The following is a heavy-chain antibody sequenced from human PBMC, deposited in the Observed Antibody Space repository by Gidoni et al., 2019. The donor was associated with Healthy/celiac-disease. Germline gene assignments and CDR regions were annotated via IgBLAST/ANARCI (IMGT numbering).Heavy chain of an antibody. Sequence: QVQLVQSVGEVMKPGASVNVSCKAYGYIFPSDGISWVRQAPGQGLEWRGWISAYNGNTNYAQKLQGRVTMTTDTSTSTDDMELRSLRADDTAVYYCARACRYDSSGCYFDYWGQGTLVTVSS. CDR3: ARACRYDSSGCYFDY. J-gene: IGHJ4*02. CDR2: ISAYNGNT. V-gene: IGHV1-18*01. D-gene: IGHD3-22*01. CDR1: GYIFPSDG.